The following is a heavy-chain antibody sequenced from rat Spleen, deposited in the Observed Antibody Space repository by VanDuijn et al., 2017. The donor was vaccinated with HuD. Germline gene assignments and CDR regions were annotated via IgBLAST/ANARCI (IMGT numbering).Heavy chain of an antibody. D-gene: IGHD2-5*01. J-gene: IGHJ3*01. Sequence: EVQLVESGGGLVQSGRSMKLSCAASGFTFSNYYMAWVRQAPTKGLEWVASISYDGSSTYYRDSVKGRFTISRNNAISTLYLQMDSLRSEDTATYYCATGAILQWFTYWGQGTLVTVSS. CDR3: ATGAILQWFTY. CDR1: GFTFSNYY. V-gene: IGHV5-20*01. CDR2: ISYDGSST.